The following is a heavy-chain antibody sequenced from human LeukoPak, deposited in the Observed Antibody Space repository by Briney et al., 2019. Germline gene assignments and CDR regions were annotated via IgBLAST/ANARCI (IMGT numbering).Heavy chain of an antibody. CDR1: GGSISTYY. V-gene: IGHV4-34*01. Sequence: SETLSLACTVSGGSISTYYWNWIRQPPGKGLEWIGEINHTGSTNYNPSLKSRVTISVDTSKNQFSLKLSSVTAADTAVYYCARGDGSGSYYVPFDYWGQGTLVTVSS. CDR2: INHTGST. J-gene: IGHJ4*02. D-gene: IGHD3-10*01. CDR3: ARGDGSGSYYVPFDY.